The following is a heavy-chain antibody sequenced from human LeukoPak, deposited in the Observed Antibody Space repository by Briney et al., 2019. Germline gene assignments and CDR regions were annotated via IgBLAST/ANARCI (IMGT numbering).Heavy chain of an antibody. Sequence: ASVKVSCKASGYTFTGYYMHWVRQAPGQGLEWMGWINPNSGDTNYAQKFQGWVTMTRDTSISTAYMELSRLRSDDTAVYYCARDLGYGDSSGGWFDPWGQGTLVTVSS. D-gene: IGHD4-17*01. CDR3: ARDLGYGDSSGGWFDP. CDR1: GYTFTGYY. J-gene: IGHJ5*02. V-gene: IGHV1-2*04. CDR2: INPNSGDT.